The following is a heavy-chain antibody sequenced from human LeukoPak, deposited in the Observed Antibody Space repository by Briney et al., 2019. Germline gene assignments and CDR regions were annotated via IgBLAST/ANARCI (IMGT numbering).Heavy chain of an antibody. D-gene: IGHD3-10*01. CDR2: IYYSGST. CDR1: GGSISSGGYY. Sequence: SETLSLTCTVSGGSISSGGYYWSWIRQHPGKGLEWIGYIYYSGSTYYNPSLKSRVTISVNTSKNQFSLKLSSVTAADTAVYYCARDKPYGSGSYIDYWGQGTLVTVSS. V-gene: IGHV4-31*03. CDR3: ARDKPYGSGSYIDY. J-gene: IGHJ4*02.